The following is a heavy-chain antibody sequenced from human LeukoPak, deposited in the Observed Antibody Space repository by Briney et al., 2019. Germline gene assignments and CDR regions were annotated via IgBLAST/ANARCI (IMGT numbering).Heavy chain of an antibody. CDR1: GGSISSSSYY. Sequence: SETLSLTCTVSGGSISSSSYYWGWIRQPPGKGLEWIGSIYYSGSTYYNPSLKSRVTISVDRSKNQFSLKLSSVTAADTAVYYCARDIPTRAARPPVWGQGTLVTVSS. D-gene: IGHD6-6*01. CDR3: ARDIPTRAARPPV. V-gene: IGHV4-39*07. J-gene: IGHJ4*02. CDR2: IYYSGST.